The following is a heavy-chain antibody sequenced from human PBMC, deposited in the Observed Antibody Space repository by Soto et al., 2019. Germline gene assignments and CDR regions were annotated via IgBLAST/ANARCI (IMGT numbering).Heavy chain of an antibody. CDR1: GASISSSNW. J-gene: IGHJ5*02. V-gene: IGHV4-4*02. D-gene: IGHD2-15*01. CDR3: ARFILAAIHPTCFDL. Sequence: SETLSLTCAVSGASISSSNWWSWVRQPPGKGLEWIGEIYHNGNTNYNASLKSRVTMSIDKSKNQFSLRLSSVTAADTAVYYCARFILAAIHPTCFDLWGQGTLVTVSS. CDR2: IYHNGNT.